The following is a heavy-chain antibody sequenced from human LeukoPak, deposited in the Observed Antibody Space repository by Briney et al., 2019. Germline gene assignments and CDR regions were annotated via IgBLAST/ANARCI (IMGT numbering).Heavy chain of an antibody. CDR1: GYTFTSYY. CDR2: INPRGGST. J-gene: IGHJ2*01. Sequence: GASVKVSCKASGYTFTSYYMHWVRQAPGQGLEWMGIINPRGGSTSYAQKLQGRATMTRDMSTSTVYMELSSLRSEDTAVYYCARDGGMVTGSYWYFDLWGRGTLVTVSS. V-gene: IGHV1-46*01. D-gene: IGHD5-18*01. CDR3: ARDGGMVTGSYWYFDL.